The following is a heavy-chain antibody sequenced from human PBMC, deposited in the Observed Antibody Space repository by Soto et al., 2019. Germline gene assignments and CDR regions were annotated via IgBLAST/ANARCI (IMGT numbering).Heavy chain of an antibody. J-gene: IGHJ3*02. CDR3: ARAQGSWWGAFDI. D-gene: IGHD2-15*01. CDR1: GGSISSGGYS. Sequence: QLQLQESGSGLVKPSQTLSLTCAVSGGSISSGGYSWSWIRQPPGKGLEWIVYIYHSGSTYYNPSLKRRVTISVDRSKNQFSLKLSSVTDADTAVYYCARAQGSWWGAFDIWGQGTMVTVSS. V-gene: IGHV4-30-2*01. CDR2: IYHSGST.